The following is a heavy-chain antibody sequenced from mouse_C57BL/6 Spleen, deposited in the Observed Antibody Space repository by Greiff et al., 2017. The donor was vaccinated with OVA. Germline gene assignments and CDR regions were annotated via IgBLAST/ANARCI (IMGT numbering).Heavy chain of an antibody. D-gene: IGHD3-2*02. V-gene: IGHV1-52*01. J-gene: IGHJ3*01. CDR2: IDPSDSET. CDR1: GYTFTSYW. CDR3: ARVSSGCFAY. Sequence: QVQLQQPGAELVRPGSSVKLSCKASGYTFTSYWMHWVKQRPRQGLEWIGNIDPSDSETHYNQKFKDKATLTVDKSSSTAYMQLSSLTSEDSAVYYCARVSSGCFAYWGQGTLVTVSA.